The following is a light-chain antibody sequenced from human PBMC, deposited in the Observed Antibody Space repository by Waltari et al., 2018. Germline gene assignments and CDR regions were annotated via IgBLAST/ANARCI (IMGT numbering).Light chain of an antibody. J-gene: IGKJ1*01. CDR3: QQSYTTPT. Sequence: DIQMTQSPSSLSASVGDRVTITCRARQTIATSLNWYQQKPGHAPDVLIYGASILQIGVPSRFSGSGAGTDFTLTISSLQPEDFATYYCQQSYTTPTFGQGTKVEIK. V-gene: IGKV1-39*01. CDR2: GAS. CDR1: QTIATS.